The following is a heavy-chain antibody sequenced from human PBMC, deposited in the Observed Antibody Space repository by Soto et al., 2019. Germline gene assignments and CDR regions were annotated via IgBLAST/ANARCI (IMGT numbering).Heavy chain of an antibody. CDR2: ISGSGGST. Sequence: GGSLRLSCAASGFTFSSYAMSWVRQAPGKGLEWVSAISGSGGSTYYADSVKGRFTISRDNSKNTRYLQMNSLVAEDTAVYYCAKDVPWFLDLHSSQQQLGGAPMPDYYYYYYGMDVWGQGTTVTVSS. CDR1: GFTFSSYA. CDR3: AKDVPWFLDLHSSQQQLGGAPMPDYYYYYYGMDV. V-gene: IGHV3-23*01. D-gene: IGHD6-13*01. J-gene: IGHJ6*02.